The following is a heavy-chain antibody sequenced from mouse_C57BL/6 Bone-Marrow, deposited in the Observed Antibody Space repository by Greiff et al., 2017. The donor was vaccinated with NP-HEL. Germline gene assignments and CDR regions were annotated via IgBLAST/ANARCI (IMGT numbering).Heavy chain of an antibody. J-gene: IGHJ1*03. CDR3: ARHYGYGRRYFDV. CDR1: EYEVPSKD. CDR2: INREGGST. D-gene: IGHD2-2*01. Sequence: VQLQQSGGGLVQPGESRKRSCESNEYEVPSKDMAGGRKTTEKRREWVAAINREGGSTYYPDTMERRFIISRDNTKKTLYLQMSSLRSEDTALYYCARHYGYGRRYFDVWGTGTTVTVSS. V-gene: IGHV5-2*01.